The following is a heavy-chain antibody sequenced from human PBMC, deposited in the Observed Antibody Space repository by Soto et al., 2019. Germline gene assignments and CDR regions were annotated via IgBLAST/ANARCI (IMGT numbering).Heavy chain of an antibody. CDR1: GFTFSSYS. D-gene: IGHD3-10*01. Sequence: PGGSLRLSCAASGFTFSSYSMNWVRQAPGKGLEWVSSISSSSSYIYYADSVKGRFTISRDNAKNSLYLQMNSLRAEDTAVYYCAGDGNPPDVLLWFGEFEGRGSGMDVWGQGTTVTVSS. CDR3: AGDGNPPDVLLWFGEFEGRGSGMDV. V-gene: IGHV3-21*01. J-gene: IGHJ6*02. CDR2: ISSSSSYI.